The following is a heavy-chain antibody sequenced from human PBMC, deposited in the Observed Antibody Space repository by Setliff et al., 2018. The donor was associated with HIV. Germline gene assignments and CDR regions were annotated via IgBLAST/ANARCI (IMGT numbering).Heavy chain of an antibody. D-gene: IGHD1-26*01. V-gene: IGHV4-31*03. CDR2: IYHSGST. CDR3: ARDEGAGPVDS. Sequence: ASETLSLTCTVSGGSIRSGSYYWSWIRQHPEKGLEWIGYIYHSGSTYYNPSLKSRVSISIDMSKNQFYLKLNSVTAADTAVYYCARDEGAGPVDSWGWGTLVTVSS. J-gene: IGHJ4*02. CDR1: GGSIRSGSYY.